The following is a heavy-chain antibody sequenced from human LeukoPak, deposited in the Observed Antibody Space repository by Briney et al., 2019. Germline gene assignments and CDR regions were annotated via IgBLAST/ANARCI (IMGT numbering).Heavy chain of an antibody. D-gene: IGHD3-22*01. CDR1: VYTSISCG. V-gene: IGHV1-18*01. J-gene: IGHJ4*02. Sequence: GASVNVSCKGSVYTSISCGISWVRQAPAQGVEGMGWISAYNGNTNYAQKVQGRATLTTETSTSTAYMELRSLRSDDTAVYYCARDRQLGSSGYYAAYWGQGTLVTVSS. CDR3: ARDRQLGSSGYYAAY. CDR2: ISAYNGNT.